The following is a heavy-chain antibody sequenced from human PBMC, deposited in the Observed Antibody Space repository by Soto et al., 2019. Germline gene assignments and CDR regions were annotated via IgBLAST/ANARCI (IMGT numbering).Heavy chain of an antibody. CDR1: GGTFSSYA. J-gene: IGHJ6*02. CDR2: IIPIFGTA. CDR3: AREGHDGVYYDSSGGDYYYYGMDV. V-gene: IGHV1-69*01. D-gene: IGHD3-22*01. Sequence: QVQLVQSGAEVKKPGSSVKVSCKASGGTFSSYAISWVRQAPGQGLEWMGGIIPIFGTANYAQKFQGRVTITADESTSTAYMELSSLSSEDTAVYYCAREGHDGVYYDSSGGDYYYYGMDVWGQGTTVTVSS.